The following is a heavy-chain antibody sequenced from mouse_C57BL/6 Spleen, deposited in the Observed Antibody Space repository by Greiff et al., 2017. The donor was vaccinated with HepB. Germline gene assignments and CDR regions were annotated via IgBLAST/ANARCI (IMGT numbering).Heavy chain of an antibody. Sequence: VQLQQSGPELVKPGASVKISCKASGYAFSSSWMNWVKQRPGKGLEWIGRIYPGDGDTNYNGKFKGKATLTADKSSSTAYMQLSSLTSEDSAVYFCANYDNSYFDYWGQGTTLTVSS. V-gene: IGHV1-82*01. D-gene: IGHD2-4*01. CDR2: IYPGDGDT. CDR1: GYAFSSSW. CDR3: ANYDNSYFDY. J-gene: IGHJ2*01.